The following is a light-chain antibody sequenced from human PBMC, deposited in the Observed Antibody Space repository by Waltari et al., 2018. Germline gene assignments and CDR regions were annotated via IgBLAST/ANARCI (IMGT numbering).Light chain of an antibody. CDR1: QRVKSN. Sequence: EIVMTQSPATLSVSPGERATLSCSASQRVKSNLAWYQQKPGQTPWLLIYGASTRVTGSPARFSGSVSGTEFTLTSSGLQSEDSAVYFCQQYNIRPPDTFGQGTKLEIK. CDR3: QQYNIRPPDT. J-gene: IGKJ2*01. V-gene: IGKV3-15*01. CDR2: GAS.